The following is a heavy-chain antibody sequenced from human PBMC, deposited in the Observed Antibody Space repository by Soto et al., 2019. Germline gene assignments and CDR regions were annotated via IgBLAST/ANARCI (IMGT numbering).Heavy chain of an antibody. D-gene: IGHD2-21*01. CDR1: GYTFTSYA. J-gene: IGHJ4*02. CDR3: ARAPVVVGNSH. CDR2: MNAGSGNT. Sequence: QVQLVQSGAEVKKPGASVKVSCKASGYTFTSYAILWVRQATGQRLEWMGWMNAGSGNTEYSQKFQGRVTITRDTSASTAYMELSSLRSEDTAVYYCARAPVVVGNSHWGQGTMVTVSS. V-gene: IGHV1-3*01.